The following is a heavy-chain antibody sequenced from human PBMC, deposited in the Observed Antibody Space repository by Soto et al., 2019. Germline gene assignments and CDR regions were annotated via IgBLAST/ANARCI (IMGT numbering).Heavy chain of an antibody. V-gene: IGHV5-51*01. Sequence: GESLKISCNGSGYNFAGYWIAWVRQMPGKGLELMGIIYPGDSDTRYSPSFQGQVTISVDKSITTAYLQWSSLKASDTAMYYCARGYCTATICDPWFDPWGQGTLVTVSS. D-gene: IGHD2-8*02. CDR1: GYNFAGYW. CDR2: IYPGDSDT. J-gene: IGHJ5*02. CDR3: ARGYCTATICDPWFDP.